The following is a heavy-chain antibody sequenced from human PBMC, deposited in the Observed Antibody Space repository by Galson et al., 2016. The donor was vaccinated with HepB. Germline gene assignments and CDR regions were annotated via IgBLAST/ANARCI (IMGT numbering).Heavy chain of an antibody. D-gene: IGHD2-15*01. CDR1: GFIFSSYW. V-gene: IGHV3-74*01. J-gene: IGHJ5*02. CDR2: INSDGSST. Sequence: SLRLSCAASGFIFSSYWMHWVRQAPGKGLVWVSRINSDGSSTSYADSVEGRFTISRDNAKNTLYLRMNSLRGEDTAVYYCARDSAAVGATDRFDPWGQGTLVTVSS. CDR3: ARDSAAVGATDRFDP.